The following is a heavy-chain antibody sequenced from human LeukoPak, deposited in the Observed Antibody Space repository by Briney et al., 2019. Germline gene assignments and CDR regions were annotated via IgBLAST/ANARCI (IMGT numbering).Heavy chain of an antibody. CDR2: IYYSGST. Sequence: SETLSLTCTVSGGSISSYYWSWIRQPPGKGLEWIGYIYYSGSTNYNPSLKSRVTISVDTSKNQFSLKLSSVTAADTAVYYCARVVRFSSDYFDFWGPGTLVTVSS. CDR3: ARVVRFSSDYFDF. V-gene: IGHV4-59*01. J-gene: IGHJ4*02. CDR1: GGSISSYY. D-gene: IGHD6-6*01.